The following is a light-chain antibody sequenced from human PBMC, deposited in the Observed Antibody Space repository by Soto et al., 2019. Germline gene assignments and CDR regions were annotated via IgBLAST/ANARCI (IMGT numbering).Light chain of an antibody. V-gene: IGKV1-5*01. CDR2: DAS. CDR3: QQYNHYSGLT. J-gene: IGKJ4*01. CDR1: QTISSW. Sequence: DIQMTQSPSTLSGSVGDRVTITCRASQTISSWLAWYQQKPGKAPRLLIYDASSLESAVPSRFSGSGSGTEFTLTISSLQPDDFATYYCQQYNHYSGLTFGGGTKVDIK.